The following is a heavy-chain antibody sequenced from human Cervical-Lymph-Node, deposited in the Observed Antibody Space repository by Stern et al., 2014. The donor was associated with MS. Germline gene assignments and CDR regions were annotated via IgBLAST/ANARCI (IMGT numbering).Heavy chain of an antibody. CDR2: IFPGGSDI. CDR3: ARQRYFDY. J-gene: IGHJ4*02. Sequence: EVKLVESGPEVKRPGESLKISCQASGYTFTSYWIGGVRQMPGKVLEWIAIIFPGGSDIRYSPSFQGQVTISADKSSSTAYLQWNNLKASDTAIYYCARQRYFDYWGQGTLVTVSS. V-gene: IGHV5-51*01. CDR1: GYTFTSYW.